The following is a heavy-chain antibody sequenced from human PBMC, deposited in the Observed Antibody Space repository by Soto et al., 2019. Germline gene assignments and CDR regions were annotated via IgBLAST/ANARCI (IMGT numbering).Heavy chain of an antibody. Sequence: SETLSLTCAASNFSISSGDLCGGSRAPRGKGLEWTGSIYERGSTYYNSALKSRVTISGDTSKNKFYLKLSSLTAADTAVYYCGGGYNWKAPGFDPWGRGTMVTVSS. D-gene: IGHD1-20*01. CDR3: GGGYNWKAPGFDP. J-gene: IGHJ5*01. CDR1: NFSISSGDL. V-gene: IGHV4-38-2*01. CDR2: IYERGST.